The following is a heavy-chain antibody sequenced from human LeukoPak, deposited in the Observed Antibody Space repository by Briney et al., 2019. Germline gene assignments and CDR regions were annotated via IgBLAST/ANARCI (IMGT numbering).Heavy chain of an antibody. V-gene: IGHV4-39*07. D-gene: IGHD3-3*01. CDR3: ARSSRRSSLRVFGVATKDQYYFES. Sequence: PSETLSLTCTVSGGSISSSSYYWGWIRQPPGKGLEWIGSIYYSGSTYYNPSLKSRVTISVDTSKNQFSLKLRSVTAADTAMYFCARSSRRSSLRVFGVATKDQYYFESWGQGTLVTVSS. J-gene: IGHJ4*02. CDR1: GGSISSSSYY. CDR2: IYYSGST.